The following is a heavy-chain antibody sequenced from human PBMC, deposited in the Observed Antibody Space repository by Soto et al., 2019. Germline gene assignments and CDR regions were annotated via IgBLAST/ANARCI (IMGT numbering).Heavy chain of an antibody. CDR1: GGTFSSYA. V-gene: IGHV1-69*06. J-gene: IGHJ4*02. Sequence: ASVKVSCKASGGTFSSYAISWVRQAPGQGLEWMGGIIPIFGTANYAQKFQGRVTITADKSTSTAYMELSSLRSEDTAVYYCARVGPPNYYDSSGYYYDYWGQGTLVTVSS. D-gene: IGHD3-22*01. CDR3: ARVGPPNYYDSSGYYYDY. CDR2: IIPIFGTA.